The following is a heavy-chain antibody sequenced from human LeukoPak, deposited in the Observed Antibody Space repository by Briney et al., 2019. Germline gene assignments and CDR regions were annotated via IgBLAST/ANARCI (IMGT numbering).Heavy chain of an antibody. J-gene: IGHJ6*03. CDR1: GGSISSGSYY. CDR3: ARGPGYCSSTGCYYYYYYMDV. CDR2: ICTSGST. Sequence: SETLSLTCTVSGGSISSGSYYWSWIRQPAGKGLEWIGRICTSGSTNYNPSLKSRVTISVDTSKNQFSLKLSSVTAADTAVYYCARGPGYCSSTGCYYYYYYMDVWGKGTTVTVSS. V-gene: IGHV4-61*02. D-gene: IGHD2-2*01.